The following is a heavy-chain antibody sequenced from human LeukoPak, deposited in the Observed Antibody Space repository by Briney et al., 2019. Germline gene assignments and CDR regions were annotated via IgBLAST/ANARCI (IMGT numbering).Heavy chain of an antibody. D-gene: IGHD6-13*01. Sequence: PSETLSLTCTVSGGSISSSSYYWGWIRQPPGKGLEWIGSIYYSGSTYYNPSLKSRVTISVDTSKNQCSLKLSSVTAADTAVYYCARAAAGTIDYYYYYGMDVWGQGTTVTVSS. J-gene: IGHJ6*02. CDR2: IYYSGST. CDR1: GGSISSSSYY. CDR3: ARAAAGTIDYYYYYGMDV. V-gene: IGHV4-39*01.